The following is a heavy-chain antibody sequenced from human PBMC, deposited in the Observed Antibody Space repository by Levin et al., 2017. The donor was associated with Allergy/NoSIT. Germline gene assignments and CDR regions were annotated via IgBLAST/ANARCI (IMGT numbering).Heavy chain of an antibody. Sequence: GGSLRLSCAASGFTFTTYSMNWVRQAPGKGLEWVLSISSSSSYILYADSVRGRFTVSRDNAKNSLYLQMDSLRAEDTAVYYCARGQYTSGLRAEYFHHWGQGTLVTVSS. V-gene: IGHV3-21*01. CDR2: ISSSSSYI. CDR1: GFTFTTYS. D-gene: IGHD6-19*01. J-gene: IGHJ1*01. CDR3: ARGQYTSGLRAEYFHH.